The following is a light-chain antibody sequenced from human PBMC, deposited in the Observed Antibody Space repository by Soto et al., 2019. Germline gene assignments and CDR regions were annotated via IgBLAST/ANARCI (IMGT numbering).Light chain of an antibody. V-gene: IGKV3-11*01. J-gene: IGKJ1*01. CDR3: QLRSTWPPTWM. CDR1: QSISNY. Sequence: EIVLTQSPATLSLSPGERATLSCRASQSISNYLAWYQHKPGQVPRLLIYDASTRATGIPARFSGSGSGTDFTLTISSLEPEDVAVYFCQLRSTWPPTWMFGQGTKVEVK. CDR2: DAS.